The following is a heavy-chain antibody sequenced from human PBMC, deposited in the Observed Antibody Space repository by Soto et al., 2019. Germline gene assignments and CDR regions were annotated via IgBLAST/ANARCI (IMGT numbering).Heavy chain of an antibody. CDR3: ARQLGYYDYVWGSYRPQYYFDY. CDR2: IYYSGST. D-gene: IGHD3-16*02. V-gene: IGHV4-39*01. J-gene: IGHJ4*02. CDR1: GGSISSSSYY. Sequence: LSLTCTVSGGSISSSSYYWGWIRQPPGKGLEWIGSIYYSGSTYYNPSLKSRATISVDTSKNQFSLKLSSVTAADTAVYYCARQLGYYDYVWGSYRPQYYFDYWGQGTLVTVSS.